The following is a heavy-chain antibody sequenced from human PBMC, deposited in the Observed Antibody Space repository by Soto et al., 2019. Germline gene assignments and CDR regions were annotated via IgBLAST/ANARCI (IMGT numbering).Heavy chain of an antibody. Sequence: SETLSLTCTVSGGSISSGDYYWSWIRQPPGKGLEWIGYIYYSGSTYYNPSLKSRVTISVDTSKNQFSLKLSSVTAADTAVYYCARVPRLSSRSSSSGGDWFDPWGQGTLVTVSS. V-gene: IGHV4-30-4*01. CDR3: ARVPRLSSRSSSSGGDWFDP. D-gene: IGHD6-6*01. J-gene: IGHJ5*02. CDR2: IYYSGST. CDR1: GGSISSGDYY.